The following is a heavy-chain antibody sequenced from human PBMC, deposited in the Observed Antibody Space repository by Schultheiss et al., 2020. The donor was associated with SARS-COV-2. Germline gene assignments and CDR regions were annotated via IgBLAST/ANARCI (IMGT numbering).Heavy chain of an antibody. V-gene: IGHV2-5*02. J-gene: IGHJ3*02. D-gene: IGHD2-21*02. CDR1: GGSISSSSYY. CDR2: IYWDDDK. Sequence: QTLSLTCTVSGGSISSSSYYWGWIRQHPGKGLEWLALIYWDDDKRYSPSLKSRLTITKDTSKNLVVLTITNMDPVDTATYYCAHTLVVVTGDAFDIWGQGTMVTVSS. CDR3: AHTLVVVTGDAFDI.